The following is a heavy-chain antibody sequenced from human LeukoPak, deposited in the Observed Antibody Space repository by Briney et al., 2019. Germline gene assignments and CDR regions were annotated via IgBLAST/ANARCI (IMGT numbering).Heavy chain of an antibody. CDR3: ARDDILTGYYKDAFDI. J-gene: IGHJ3*02. CDR2: IYTSGST. D-gene: IGHD3-9*01. V-gene: IGHV4-4*07. CDR1: GGSISNYY. Sequence: SETLSLTCTVSGGSISNYYWSWIRQPAGKGLEWIGRIYTSGSTNYNPSLKSRVTMSVDTSKNQFSLKLSSVTAADTAVYYCARDDILTGYYKDAFDIWGQGTMVTVSS.